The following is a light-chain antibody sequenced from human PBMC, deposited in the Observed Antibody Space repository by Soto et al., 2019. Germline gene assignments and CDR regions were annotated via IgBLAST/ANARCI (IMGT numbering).Light chain of an antibody. CDR1: QSVSNN. Sequence: EIVMTQSPATLSVSPGERATLSCRASQSVSNNLAWYQHKPGQAPRFLIYGASTRATGVPARFSGSGSGTEFTLTISSLQSEDFAIYYCQQYNSWPLFTFGQGTKVDIK. J-gene: IGKJ2*01. V-gene: IGKV3-15*01. CDR2: GAS. CDR3: QQYNSWPLFT.